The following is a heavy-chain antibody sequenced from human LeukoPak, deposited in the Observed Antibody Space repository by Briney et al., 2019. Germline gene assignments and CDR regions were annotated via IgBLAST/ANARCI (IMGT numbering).Heavy chain of an antibody. CDR2: ISSSGSTI. Sequence: GGSLRLSCAASGFTFSSYSMNWVRQAPGKGLEWVSYISSSGSTIYYADSVKGRFTISRDNAKNSLYLQMNSLRAEDTAVYYCARDRVQLWSFDYWGQGTLVTVSS. CDR1: GFTFSSYS. V-gene: IGHV3-48*04. D-gene: IGHD5-18*01. CDR3: ARDRVQLWSFDY. J-gene: IGHJ4*02.